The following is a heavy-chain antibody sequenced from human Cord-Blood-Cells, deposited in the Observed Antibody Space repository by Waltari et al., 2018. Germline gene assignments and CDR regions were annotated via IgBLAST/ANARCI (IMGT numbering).Heavy chain of an antibody. D-gene: IGHD7-27*01. CDR3: ARGRKLGRRDFDL. Sequence: QVQLQQWGAGLLKPSETLSLTCAVSGGSFSGYYWRCMRQPPGKGPEWIGEINHSGSTNYNPSLKSRVTISVDTPKNQFSLKLSSVTAADTAVYYCARGRKLGRRDFDLWGRGTLVTVSS. CDR2: INHSGST. CDR1: GGSFSGYY. V-gene: IGHV4-34*01. J-gene: IGHJ2*01.